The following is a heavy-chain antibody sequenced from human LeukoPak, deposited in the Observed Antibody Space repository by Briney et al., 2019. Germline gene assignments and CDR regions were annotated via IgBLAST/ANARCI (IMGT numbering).Heavy chain of an antibody. Sequence: SQTLSLTCAISGDSVSSNSAAWTWIGQSPSRGLEWLGRTYYRSKWYKNYAVSVKSRININPDTSKNQFSLQLNSVTPEDTAVYYCARDWTGDLNFDNWGQGTLVTVSS. D-gene: IGHD3/OR15-3a*01. J-gene: IGHJ4*02. CDR3: ARDWTGDLNFDN. CDR2: TYYRSKWYK. CDR1: GDSVSSNSAA. V-gene: IGHV6-1*01.